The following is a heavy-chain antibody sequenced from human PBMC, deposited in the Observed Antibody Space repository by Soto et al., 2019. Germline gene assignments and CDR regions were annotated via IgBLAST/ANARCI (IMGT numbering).Heavy chain of an antibody. V-gene: IGHV4-30-2*01. J-gene: IGHJ5*02. CDR2: IYHSGST. CDR1: GGSISSGGYS. D-gene: IGHD4-17*01. Sequence: TLSLTCAVSGGSISSGGYSWSWIRQPPGKGLEWIGYIYHSGSTYYNPSLKSRVTISVDRSKNQFSLKLSSVTAADTAVYYCARPDSTTYEFDPWGQGTLVTVSS. CDR3: ARPDSTTYEFDP.